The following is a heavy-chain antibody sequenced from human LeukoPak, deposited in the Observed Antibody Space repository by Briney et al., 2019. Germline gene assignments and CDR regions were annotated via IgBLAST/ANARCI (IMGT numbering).Heavy chain of an antibody. J-gene: IGHJ5*02. CDR3: ARGTYQLLYGNWFDP. D-gene: IGHD2-2*02. CDR1: GGSISSSSYY. V-gene: IGHV4-39*07. CDR2: IYYGGST. Sequence: PSETLSLTCTVSGGSISSSSYYWGWIRQPPGKGLEWIGSIYYGGSTYYNPSLKSRVTISVDTSKNQFSLKLSSVTAADTAVYYCARGTYQLLYGNWFDPWGQGTLVTVSS.